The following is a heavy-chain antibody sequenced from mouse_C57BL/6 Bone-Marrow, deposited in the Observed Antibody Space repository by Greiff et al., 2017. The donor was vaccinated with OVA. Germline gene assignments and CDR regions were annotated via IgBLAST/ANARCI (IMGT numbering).Heavy chain of an antibody. CDR1: GFTFSDYY. Sequence: EVQVVESEGGLVQPGSSMKLSCTASGFTFSDYYMAWVRQVPEKGLEWVANINYDGSSTYYLDSLKSRFIISRDNAKNILYLQMSSLKSEDTATYYCARGGLGGFDYWGQGTTLTVSS. CDR2: INYDGSST. J-gene: IGHJ2*01. V-gene: IGHV5-16*01. CDR3: ARGGLGGFDY. D-gene: IGHD4-1*01.